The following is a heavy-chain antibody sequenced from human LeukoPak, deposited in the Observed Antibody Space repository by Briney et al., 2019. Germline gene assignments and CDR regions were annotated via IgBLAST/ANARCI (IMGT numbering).Heavy chain of an antibody. Sequence: GGSLRLSCAASGFTVSSNYMSWVRQTPGKGLEWVALISYDGSKKWYADAVKGRFTISRDNSQNTLYLHMDSLRTADTAVYYCAKDRSGMEYNFDFWGQGTLVTVSS. D-gene: IGHD1-1*01. CDR1: GFTVSSNY. CDR2: ISYDGSKK. V-gene: IGHV3-30*18. CDR3: AKDRSGMEYNFDF. J-gene: IGHJ4*02.